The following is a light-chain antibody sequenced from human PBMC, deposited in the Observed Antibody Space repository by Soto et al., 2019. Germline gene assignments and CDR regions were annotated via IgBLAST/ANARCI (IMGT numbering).Light chain of an antibody. V-gene: IGLV1-51*01. Sequence: QSVLTQPPSVSAAPGHKVTISCSGSSSNIGGNSVSWYQQLPGTAPKLLIYDDNKRPSGIPDRFSGSKSGTSATLGVTAFQTGDEADYYCGSWDSSLSAYVFGTGTKVTVL. J-gene: IGLJ1*01. CDR2: DDN. CDR1: SSNIGGNS. CDR3: GSWDSSLSAYV.